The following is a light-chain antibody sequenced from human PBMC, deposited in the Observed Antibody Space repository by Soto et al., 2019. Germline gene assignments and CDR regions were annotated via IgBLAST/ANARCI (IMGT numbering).Light chain of an antibody. Sequence: QSALTQPASVSGSPGQSITISCTGTSSDIGHYDYVSWYQQHPGKAPKLMIYHVTYWPSGVSNRYSGSKSDNSASLTISGLQADDEADYYCCSLTTSHTYVFGSGTKLTVL. CDR1: SSDIGHYDY. CDR2: HVT. CDR3: CSLTTSHTYV. J-gene: IGLJ1*01. V-gene: IGLV2-14*03.